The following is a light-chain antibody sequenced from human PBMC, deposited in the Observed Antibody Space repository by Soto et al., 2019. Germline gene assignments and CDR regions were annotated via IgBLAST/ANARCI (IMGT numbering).Light chain of an antibody. CDR2: HAS. CDR1: QDIGDW. Sequence: IQMTQSPSTVSASVGDGINISCRAAQDIGDWLAWYQQRPGEAPKLLIFHASTLHSGVPSRFSGTRSGTIFTLTVSGLQPEDFATYYCQQGKNFPYTFGQGTKVDIK. J-gene: IGKJ2*01. V-gene: IGKV1-12*01. CDR3: QQGKNFPYT.